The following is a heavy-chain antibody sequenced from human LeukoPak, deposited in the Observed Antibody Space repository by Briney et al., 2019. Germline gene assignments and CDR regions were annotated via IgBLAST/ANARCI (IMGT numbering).Heavy chain of an antibody. CDR3: ATDGAGFDT. CDR1: GFTFNDYY. J-gene: IGHJ5*02. Sequence: GGSLRLSCAASGFTFNDYYMRWIRQAPGKGLEWLSYMNIGGTNTHYADSVKGRFTISRDNAKKSLYLEMNNLRAEDTAVYYCATDGAGFDTWGQGVLVTVSS. CDR2: MNIGGTNT. V-gene: IGHV3-11*01.